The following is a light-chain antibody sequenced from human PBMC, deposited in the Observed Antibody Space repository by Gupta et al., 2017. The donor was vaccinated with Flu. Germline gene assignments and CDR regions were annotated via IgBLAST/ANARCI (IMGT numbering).Light chain of an antibody. CDR2: GTS. Sequence: LSCRASQSISASYVAWYQQKPGQAPRLLMYGTSTRATGIPDRFSGSGSGTDFTLTISRLEPEDFALYYCQHYGRSPFTFGQGTKLEI. CDR3: QHYGRSPFT. J-gene: IGKJ2*01. V-gene: IGKV3-20*01. CDR1: QSISASY.